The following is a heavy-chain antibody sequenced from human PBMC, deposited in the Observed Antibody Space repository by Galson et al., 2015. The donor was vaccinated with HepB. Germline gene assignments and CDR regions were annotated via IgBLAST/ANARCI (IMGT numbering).Heavy chain of an antibody. J-gene: IGHJ3*02. Sequence: QSGAEVKKPGASVKVSCKASGGTFSSYAISWVRQAPGQGLGWMGGIIPIFGTANYAQKFQGRVTITADESTSTAYMELSSLRSEDTAVYYCARDIGGYNPHDAFDIWGQGTMVTVSS. CDR2: IIPIFGTA. CDR3: ARDIGGYNPHDAFDI. CDR1: GGTFSSYA. V-gene: IGHV1-69*13. D-gene: IGHD5-24*01.